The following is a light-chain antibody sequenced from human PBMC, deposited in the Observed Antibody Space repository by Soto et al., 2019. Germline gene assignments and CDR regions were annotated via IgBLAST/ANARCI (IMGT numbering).Light chain of an antibody. CDR2: EVS. CDR1: SSVVGGYNY. Sequence: QSVLTQPASVSGSPGQSITISCTGTSSVVGGYNYVSWYQHHPGKAPKLMIYEVSNRPSGISSRFSGSKSGNTASLTISGLQAEDEADYYCSSYTTSNTLVFGTGTKVTVL. J-gene: IGLJ1*01. V-gene: IGLV2-14*01. CDR3: SSYTTSNTLV.